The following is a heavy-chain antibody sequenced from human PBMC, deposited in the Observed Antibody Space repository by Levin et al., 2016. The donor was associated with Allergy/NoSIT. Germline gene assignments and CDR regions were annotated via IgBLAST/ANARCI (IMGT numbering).Heavy chain of an antibody. V-gene: IGHV3-15*01. J-gene: IGHJ6*03. D-gene: IGHD1-26*01. Sequence: GESLKISCAASGFTFSNAWMSWVRQAPGKGLEWVGRIKSKTDGGTTDYAAPVKGRFTISRDDSKNTLYLQMNSLKTEDTAVYYCTTVGSYWEYYYYYYMDVWGKGTTVTVSS. CDR2: IKSKTDGGTT. CDR1: GFTFSNAW. CDR3: TTVGSYWEYYYYYYMDV.